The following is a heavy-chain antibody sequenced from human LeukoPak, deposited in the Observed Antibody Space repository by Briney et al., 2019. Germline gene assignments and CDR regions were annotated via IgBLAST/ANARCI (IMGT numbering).Heavy chain of an antibody. CDR3: AQNGQSGFSFDP. CDR2: GSDVGGT. J-gene: IGHJ5*02. Sequence: PSETLSLTCTVSGGSINFGSHYWSWIRQPPGKGLEWIGEGSDVGGTKYNPSLKSRVTISADTSKNQFSLKLSSVTAADTAVYYCAQNGQSGFSFDPWGQGTLVTVSS. D-gene: IGHD2-8*01. CDR1: GGSINFGSHY. V-gene: IGHV4-39*07.